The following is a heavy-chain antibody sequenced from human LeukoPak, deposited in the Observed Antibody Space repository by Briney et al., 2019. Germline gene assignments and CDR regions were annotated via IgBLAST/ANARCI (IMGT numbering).Heavy chain of an antibody. J-gene: IGHJ5*02. CDR3: ARGFIAAAKFDP. Sequence: SETLSLTCTVSGGSISSGSYYWSWIRQPAGKGLEWIGRIYTSGSTNYNPSLKSRVTISVDTSKNQFSLKLSSVTAADTAVYYCARGFIAAAKFDPWGQGTLVTVSS. CDR1: GGSISSGSYY. D-gene: IGHD6-13*01. V-gene: IGHV4-61*02. CDR2: IYTSGST.